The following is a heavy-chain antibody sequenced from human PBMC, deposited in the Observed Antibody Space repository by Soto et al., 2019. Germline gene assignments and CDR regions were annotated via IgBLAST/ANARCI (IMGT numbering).Heavy chain of an antibody. J-gene: IGHJ4*02. CDR3: ARVYDSSGYSVDY. CDR1: GGSISSYY. D-gene: IGHD3-22*01. V-gene: IGHV4-59*01. Sequence: PSETLSLTCTVSGGSISSYYWSWIRQPPGKGLEWIGYIYYSGSTNYNPSLKSRVTISVDTSKNQFSLKLSSVTAADTAVYYCARVYDSSGYSVDYWGQGTLVTV. CDR2: IYYSGST.